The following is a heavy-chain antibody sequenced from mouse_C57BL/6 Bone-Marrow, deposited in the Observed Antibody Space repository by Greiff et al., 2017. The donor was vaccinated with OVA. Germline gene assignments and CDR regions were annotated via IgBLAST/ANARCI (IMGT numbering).Heavy chain of an antibody. CDR2: IYPRSGNT. J-gene: IGHJ3*01. CDR1: GYTFTSYG. V-gene: IGHV1-81*01. D-gene: IGHD2-1*01. Sequence: QVHVKQSGAELARPGASVKLSCKASGYTFTSYGISLVKQRTGQGLEWIGEIYPRSGNTYYNEKFKGKATLTADKSSSTAYMELRSLTSEDSAVYFCARGYYGNPFAYWGQGTLVTVSA. CDR3: ARGYYGNPFAY.